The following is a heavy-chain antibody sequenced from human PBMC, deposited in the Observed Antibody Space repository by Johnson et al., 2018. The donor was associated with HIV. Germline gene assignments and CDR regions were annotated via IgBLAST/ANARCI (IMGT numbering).Heavy chain of an antibody. CDR1: GFNFSTYD. CDR3: AKDDNWGYVVGTFDI. CDR2: TSYDGSNT. Sequence: QVQLMESGGGVVQPGRSLRLSCLTYGFNFSTYDMHWVRQAPGKGLEWVAVTSYDGSNTYYGDSVKGRFTISRDNSKNTLYLQMNSLSAEDTAVYYCAKDDNWGYVVGTFDIWGQGTMVTVSS. V-gene: IGHV3-30*18. J-gene: IGHJ3*02. D-gene: IGHD7-27*01.